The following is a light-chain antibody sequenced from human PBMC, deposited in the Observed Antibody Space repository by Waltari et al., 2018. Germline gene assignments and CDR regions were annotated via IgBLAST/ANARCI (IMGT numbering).Light chain of an antibody. V-gene: IGKV1-33*01. Sequence: TQMTQSPSSLSASVGDRVTISCQASQDIKNYLTWYQQKPGKAPELLIYDASKLQRGVPSRFSGGGSGTDFTFTISNLQPEDFVTYHCQQFDELPFTFGGGTKVEIK. CDR1: QDIKNY. CDR2: DAS. J-gene: IGKJ4*02. CDR3: QQFDELPFT.